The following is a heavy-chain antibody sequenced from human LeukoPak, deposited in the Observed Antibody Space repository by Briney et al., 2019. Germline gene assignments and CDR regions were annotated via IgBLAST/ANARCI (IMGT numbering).Heavy chain of an antibody. CDR2: IIPIFGTT. V-gene: IGHV1-69*13. J-gene: IGHJ3*02. Sequence: SVKVSCKASGYTFTSYGISWVRQAPGQGLEWMGGIIPIFGTTNYAQKFQGRVTITADESTSTAYMELGSLSSEDTAVYYCAREIVPAALTYDAFDIWGQGTMVTVSS. CDR3: AREIVPAALTYDAFDI. D-gene: IGHD2-2*01. CDR1: GYTFTSYG.